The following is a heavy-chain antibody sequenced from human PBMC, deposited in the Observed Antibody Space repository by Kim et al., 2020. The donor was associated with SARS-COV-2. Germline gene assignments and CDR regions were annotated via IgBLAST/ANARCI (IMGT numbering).Heavy chain of an antibody. J-gene: IGHJ4*01. V-gene: IGHV3-23*01. Sequence: AESVRGRFTTSRDNSKNTLYLQMNSLRVEDTAVYFCANYLASVGRYSQFDYWGQGILVSVSS. CDR3: ANYLASVGRYSQFDY. D-gene: IGHD2-15*01.